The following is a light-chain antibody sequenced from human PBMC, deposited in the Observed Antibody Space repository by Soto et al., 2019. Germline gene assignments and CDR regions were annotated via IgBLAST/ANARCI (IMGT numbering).Light chain of an antibody. CDR2: YAS. CDR3: QQYDNLPFT. Sequence: DIQMTQSPSSLSASVGDRVTITCQASQDISNYLNWYQQKPGKAPKLLIYYASNLETGVPSRFSGSGSGTDFTFTISSLQPEDIATYYCQQYDNLPFTFGGGTKVEI. CDR1: QDISNY. J-gene: IGKJ4*01. V-gene: IGKV1-33*01.